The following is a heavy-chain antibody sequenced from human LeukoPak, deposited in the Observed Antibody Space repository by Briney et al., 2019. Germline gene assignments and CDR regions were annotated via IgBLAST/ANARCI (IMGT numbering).Heavy chain of an antibody. D-gene: IGHD6-19*01. V-gene: IGHV4-59*01. J-gene: IGHJ4*02. CDR2: IYYSGST. CDR1: GGSIISYY. Sequence: SETLSLTCTVSGGSIISYYWSWIREPPGKGLEWIWYIYYSGSTNYNPSLKSRVTISVDTSKNQFSLKLSSVTAADTAVYYCARGIAVDYWGQGTLVTVSS. CDR3: ARGIAVDY.